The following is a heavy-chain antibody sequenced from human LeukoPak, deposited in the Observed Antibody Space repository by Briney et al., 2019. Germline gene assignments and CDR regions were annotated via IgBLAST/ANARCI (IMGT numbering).Heavy chain of an antibody. D-gene: IGHD5-12*01. CDR3: TRSESRGYSGYDYYAFDI. CDR1: VFTFSSYA. V-gene: IGHV3-23*01. Sequence: GGSLRLSCAASVFTFSSYAMSWLRHATGKGLEWVSAVSGSGTTTYCADCVKRRFHISRHNSKNTLYLQINSLRAEDTPIFYCTRSESRGYSGYDYYAFDIWGQGTMVTVSS. CDR2: VSGSGTTT. J-gene: IGHJ3*02.